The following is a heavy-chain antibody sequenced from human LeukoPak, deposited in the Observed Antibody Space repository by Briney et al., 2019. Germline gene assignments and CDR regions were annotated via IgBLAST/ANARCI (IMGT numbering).Heavy chain of an antibody. D-gene: IGHD1-26*01. CDR3: AKDSQHVWSPGSGLDP. Sequence: GGSLRLSCAASGFTFDDYAMHWVRHAPGKGLEWVSGISWNSGSIGYADSVKGRFTISRDNAKNSLYLQMNSLRAEDTALYYCAKDSQHVWSPGSGLDPWGQGTLVTVSS. J-gene: IGHJ5*02. V-gene: IGHV3-9*01. CDR2: ISWNSGSI. CDR1: GFTFDDYA.